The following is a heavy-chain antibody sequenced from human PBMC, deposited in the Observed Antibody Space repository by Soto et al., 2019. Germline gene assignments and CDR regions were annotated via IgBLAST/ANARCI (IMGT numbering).Heavy chain of an antibody. D-gene: IGHD3-22*01. CDR3: ARDWRYYYDSSGYRPNWFYP. Sequence: SVKVSCKASGGTFSSYAISWVRQAPGQGLEWMGGIIPIFGTANYAQKFQGRVTITADESTSTAYMELSSLRSEDTAVYYCARDWRYYYDSSGYRPNWFYPWGQGTLVTVSS. V-gene: IGHV1-69*13. CDR2: IIPIFGTA. CDR1: GGTFSSYA. J-gene: IGHJ5*02.